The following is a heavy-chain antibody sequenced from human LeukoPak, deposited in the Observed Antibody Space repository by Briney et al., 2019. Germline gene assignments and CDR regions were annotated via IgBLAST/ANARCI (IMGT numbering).Heavy chain of an antibody. CDR2: ISGSGSST. V-gene: IGHV3-23*01. CDR3: AKGRALRKLRVFYFDY. Sequence: GGSLRLSCAASGFTFSSYAMSWVRQAPGKGLEWVASISGSGSSTYYADSVKGRFTISRDNSRNTLYLHMNSLRDEDTAVYYCAKGRALRKLRVFYFDYWGQGTLVTVSS. J-gene: IGHJ4*02. D-gene: IGHD4-23*01. CDR1: GFTFSSYA.